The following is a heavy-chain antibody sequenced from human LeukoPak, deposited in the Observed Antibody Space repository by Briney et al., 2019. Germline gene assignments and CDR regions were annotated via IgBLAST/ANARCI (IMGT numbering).Heavy chain of an antibody. Sequence: SETLSLTCAVSGGSISSSGYYWGWIRQPPGKGLEWVGSVYYTGSTFYNPSLKSRVTTSVDTSKNHFSLNLSSVTAADTAVYYCARHRGRYYDSGSYYYFDYWGQGTLVTVSS. CDR1: GGSISSSGYY. V-gene: IGHV4-39*02. J-gene: IGHJ4*02. CDR3: ARHRGRYYDSGSYYYFDY. D-gene: IGHD3-10*01. CDR2: VYYTGST.